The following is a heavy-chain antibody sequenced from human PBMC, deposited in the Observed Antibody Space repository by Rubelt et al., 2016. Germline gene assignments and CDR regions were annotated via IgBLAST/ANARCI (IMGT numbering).Heavy chain of an antibody. Sequence: QVQQQQWGAGLLKPSETLSLTCAVYGGSFSGYYWSWIRQPPGKGLEWIGEINHSGSTNYNPSLKSRVTISVDTSKNQFSLKLSSVTAADTAVYYCARVTGGSSDYWGQGTLVTGSS. J-gene: IGHJ4*02. CDR1: GGSFSGYY. CDR3: ARVTGGSSDY. D-gene: IGHD3-16*01. V-gene: IGHV4-34*01. CDR2: INHSGST.